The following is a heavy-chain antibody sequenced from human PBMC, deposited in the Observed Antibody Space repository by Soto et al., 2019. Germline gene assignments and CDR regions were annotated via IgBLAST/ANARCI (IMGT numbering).Heavy chain of an antibody. Sequence: GGSLRLSCAASGFTFSSYWMHWVRQAPGKGLVWVSRINSDGSSTSYADSVKGRFTISRDNAKNTLYLQMNSLRAEDTAVYYCARISPSTGGYSYGYDLDYWGQGTLVTVSS. CDR3: ARISPSTGGYSYGYDLDY. V-gene: IGHV3-74*01. CDR2: INSDGSST. CDR1: GFTFSSYW. D-gene: IGHD5-18*01. J-gene: IGHJ4*02.